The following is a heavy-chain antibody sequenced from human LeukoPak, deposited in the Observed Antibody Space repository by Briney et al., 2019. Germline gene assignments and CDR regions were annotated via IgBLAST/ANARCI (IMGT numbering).Heavy chain of an antibody. D-gene: IGHD6-13*01. CDR3: ARNGVEQQLVYFDY. CDR2: IYYSGST. Sequence: PSETLSLTCTVSGGSISSYHWSWIRQPPGKGLEWIGYIYYSGSTNYNPSLKSRVTISVDTSKNQFSLKLSSVTAADTAVYYCARNGVEQQLVYFDYWGQGTLVTVSS. J-gene: IGHJ4*02. V-gene: IGHV4-59*01. CDR1: GGSISSYH.